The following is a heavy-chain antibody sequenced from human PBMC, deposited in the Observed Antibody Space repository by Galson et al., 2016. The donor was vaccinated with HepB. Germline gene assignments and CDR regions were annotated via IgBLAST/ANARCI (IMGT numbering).Heavy chain of an antibody. V-gene: IGHV4-34*01. CDR3: ARLSNGWIRFDS. CDR1: GGSFSAYQ. CDR2: INHSGYT. J-gene: IGHJ4*02. Sequence: ETLSLTCVVDGGSFSAYQWAWIRQSPGRGLEWIGEINHSGYTNYNPSLGSRVTISIDTSRNQFSLRMTSVTAADTAFYCARLSNGWIRFDSWGQGSLVTVSS. D-gene: IGHD6-19*01.